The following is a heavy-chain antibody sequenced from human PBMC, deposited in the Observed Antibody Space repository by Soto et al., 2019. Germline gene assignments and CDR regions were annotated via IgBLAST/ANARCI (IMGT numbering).Heavy chain of an antibody. J-gene: IGHJ4*02. V-gene: IGHV1-18*04. Sequence: ASVKVSCKASGYTFTSYGISWVRQAPGQGLEGVGWISAYNGNTNYAQKLQGRVTMTTDTSTSTAYMELRSMRSDDTAVYYCARSPAAVAGEQLVLRNADYFDGWGQGILVTVSS. CDR3: ARSPAAVAGEQLVLRNADYFDG. CDR1: GYTFTSYG. CDR2: ISAYNGNT. D-gene: IGHD6-13*01.